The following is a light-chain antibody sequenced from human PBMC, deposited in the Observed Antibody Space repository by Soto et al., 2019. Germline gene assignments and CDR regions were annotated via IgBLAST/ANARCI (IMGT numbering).Light chain of an antibody. J-gene: IGLJ1*01. CDR1: NSNIGNNY. Sequence: QSVLTQPPSVSAAPGQKVTISCSGSNSNIGNNYVSWYQQLPGTAPKLLIYDNNTRPSGIPDRFSGSKSGTSATLGITGLQTGDEADYYCGTWDSSLSASYVFGSGTKLTVL. CDR3: GTWDSSLSASYV. CDR2: DNN. V-gene: IGLV1-51*01.